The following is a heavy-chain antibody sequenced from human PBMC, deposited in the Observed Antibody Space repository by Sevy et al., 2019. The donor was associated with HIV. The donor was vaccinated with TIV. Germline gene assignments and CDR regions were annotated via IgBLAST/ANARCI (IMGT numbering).Heavy chain of an antibody. CDR1: GFRFSDYW. CDR2: RKQDVSVK. CDR3: ARQSGWICYHGVCPPYYSDS. D-gene: IGHD3-3*01. V-gene: IGHV3-7*01. J-gene: IGHJ4*02. Sequence: GGSLRLSCAASGFRFSDYWMTWVREAPGKGLEWVANRKQDVSVKYYLDSVKGRLTISRDNAENSLYLQMVSLTVDDTAVYYCARQSGWICYHGVCPPYYSDSWGQGTLVTVSS.